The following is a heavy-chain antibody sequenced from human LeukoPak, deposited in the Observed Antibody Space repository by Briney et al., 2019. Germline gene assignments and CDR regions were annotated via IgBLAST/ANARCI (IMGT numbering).Heavy chain of an antibody. J-gene: IGHJ6*02. CDR3: ARVGWFGETNYYYYGMDV. Sequence: ASVKVSCKASGYTFTSYGISWVRQAPGQGLEWMGWISAYNGNTNYAQKLQGRVTMTTDTSTSTAYMELRSLRSDDTAVYYCARVGWFGETNYYYYGMDVWGQGTTVTVSS. CDR1: GYTFTSYG. V-gene: IGHV1-18*01. CDR2: ISAYNGNT. D-gene: IGHD3-10*01.